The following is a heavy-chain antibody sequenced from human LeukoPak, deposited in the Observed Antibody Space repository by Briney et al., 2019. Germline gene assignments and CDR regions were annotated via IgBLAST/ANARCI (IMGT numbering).Heavy chain of an antibody. CDR3: ARDRGIVGATDLFDY. Sequence: ASVKVSCKASGYTFTSYGISWVRQAPGQGLEWMGWISAYNGNTNYAQKLQGRVTMTTDTSTSTAYMEPRSLRSDDTAVYYCARDRGIVGATDLFDYWGQGTLVTVSS. D-gene: IGHD1-26*01. V-gene: IGHV1-18*01. CDR1: GYTFTSYG. CDR2: ISAYNGNT. J-gene: IGHJ4*02.